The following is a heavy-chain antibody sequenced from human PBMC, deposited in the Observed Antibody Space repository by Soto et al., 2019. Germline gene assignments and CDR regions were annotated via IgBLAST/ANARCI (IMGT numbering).Heavy chain of an antibody. CDR3: ARTAAAGKYYYGMDV. V-gene: IGHV5-51*01. D-gene: IGHD6-13*01. J-gene: IGHJ6*02. CDR1: GYIFTDHC. Sequence: PGESLKISCKGSGYIFTDHCIVWVRQMAGKGLEWVGIICPGYSNIIYSPSVQGQVTISADKSISTAYLQWSSLKASDTAMYYCARTAAAGKYYYGMDVWGQGTTVTVSS. CDR2: ICPGYSNI.